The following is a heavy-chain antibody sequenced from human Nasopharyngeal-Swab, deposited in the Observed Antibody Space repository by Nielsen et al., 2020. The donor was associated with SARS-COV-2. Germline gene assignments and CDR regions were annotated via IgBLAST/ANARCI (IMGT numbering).Heavy chain of an antibody. CDR3: ARGATILGGHASRMDV. Sequence: LSLTCAASGFTFSSYGMHWVRQAPGKGLEWVAVIWYDGSNKYYADSVKGRFTISRDNSKNTLYLQMNSLRAEDTAVYYCARGATILGGHASRMDVWGQGTTVTVSS. CDR1: GFTFSSYG. D-gene: IGHD3-3*01. J-gene: IGHJ6*02. V-gene: IGHV3-33*01. CDR2: IWYDGSNK.